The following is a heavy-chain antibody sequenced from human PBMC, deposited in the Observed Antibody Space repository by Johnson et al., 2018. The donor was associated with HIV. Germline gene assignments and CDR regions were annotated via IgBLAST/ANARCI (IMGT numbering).Heavy chain of an antibody. V-gene: IGHV3-20*04. J-gene: IGHJ3*02. CDR1: GFKFYDYA. Sequence: VQLVESGGGVVRPGESLRISCVASGFKFYDYAMTWVRQAPGQGLEWVSAISWNSGSIGYADSVKGRFTISRDNAKNSLYLQMNSLRAEDTALYYCARGAPEDIVVVPAAFDIWGQGTMVTVSS. CDR2: ISWNSGSI. D-gene: IGHD2-2*01. CDR3: ARGAPEDIVVVPAAFDI.